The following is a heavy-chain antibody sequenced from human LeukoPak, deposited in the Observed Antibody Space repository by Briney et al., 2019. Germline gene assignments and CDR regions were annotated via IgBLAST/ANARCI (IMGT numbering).Heavy chain of an antibody. V-gene: IGHV3-30*02. Sequence: WVAFVRYDESTKFYADSVKGRFTISRDNSKTTLYLQMNSLRPEDTAVYYCAKDVPAAYFDYWGQGTLVTVSS. CDR3: AKDVPAAYFDY. CDR2: VRYDESTK. J-gene: IGHJ4*02. D-gene: IGHD2-2*01.